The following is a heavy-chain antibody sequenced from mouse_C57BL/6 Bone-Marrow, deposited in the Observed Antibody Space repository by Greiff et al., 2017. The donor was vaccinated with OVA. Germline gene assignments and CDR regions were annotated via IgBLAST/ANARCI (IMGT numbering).Heavy chain of an antibody. CDR3: ARDSTTVVPYFDY. V-gene: IGHV5-4*01. D-gene: IGHD1-1*01. Sequence: EVHLVESGGGLVKPGGSLKLSCAASGFTFSSYAMSWVRQTPEKRLEWVATISDGGSYTYYPDNVKGRFTISRDNAKNNLYLQMSHLKSEDTAMYYCARDSTTVVPYFDYWGQGTTLTVSS. CDR1: GFTFSSYA. J-gene: IGHJ2*01. CDR2: ISDGGSYT.